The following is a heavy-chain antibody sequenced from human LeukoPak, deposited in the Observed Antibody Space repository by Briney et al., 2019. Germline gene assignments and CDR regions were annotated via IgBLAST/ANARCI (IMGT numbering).Heavy chain of an antibody. CDR1: GGSISSSSYY. J-gene: IGHJ3*02. Sequence: SETLSLTCTVSGGSISSSSYYWSCIRQPAGKGLEWIGRIYTSGSTNYKPSLKSRVTMSVDTSKNQFSLKLSSVTAADTAVYYCARDLGKLRFLELGAFDIWGQGTMVTVSS. D-gene: IGHD3-3*01. CDR2: IYTSGST. V-gene: IGHV4-61*02. CDR3: ARDLGKLRFLELGAFDI.